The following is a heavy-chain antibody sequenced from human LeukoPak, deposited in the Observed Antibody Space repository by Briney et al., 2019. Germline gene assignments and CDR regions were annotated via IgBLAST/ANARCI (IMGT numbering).Heavy chain of an antibody. D-gene: IGHD3-10*01. Sequence: SETLSLTCTVSGGAISSYYRSWIRQPPGKGLEWIGYIYHSGSTYYNPSLKSRVAISVDRSKNQFSLKLSSVTAADTAVYYCARVRRGSLYYYGMDVWGQGTTVTVSS. CDR1: GGAISSYY. J-gene: IGHJ6*02. V-gene: IGHV4-59*12. CDR3: ARVRRGSLYYYGMDV. CDR2: IYHSGST.